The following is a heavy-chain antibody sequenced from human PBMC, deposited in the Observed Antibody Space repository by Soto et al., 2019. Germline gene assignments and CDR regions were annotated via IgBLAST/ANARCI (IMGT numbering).Heavy chain of an antibody. V-gene: IGHV4-39*01. Sequence: SETLSFTCTFSGGPISSSSYYWGWIRQPPGNGLEGMGIIYYSGSTYYNPSLKSRVTISVDTSKNQFSLKLSSVTAADTAVYYCARLSSPKYYYGSGSLLKWTGYFDYWGQGTLVTVAS. CDR2: IYYSGST. J-gene: IGHJ4*02. D-gene: IGHD3-10*01. CDR1: GGPISSSSYY. CDR3: ARLSSPKYYYGSGSLLKWTGYFDY.